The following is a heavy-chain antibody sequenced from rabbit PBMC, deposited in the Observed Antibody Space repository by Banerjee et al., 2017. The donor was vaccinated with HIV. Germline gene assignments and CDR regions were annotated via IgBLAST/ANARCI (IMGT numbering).Heavy chain of an antibody. Sequence: QLKETGGGLVQPGGSLTLSCKASGFDFSSYYMSWVRQAPGKGLEWIGYIDPVLGVTYYASWVNGRITISTDNAQNTVFLQMNSLTAADTATYFCARDLSYISGRGANDLWGPGTPGHRL. J-gene: IGHJ4*01. CDR3: ARDLSYISGRGANDL. CDR2: IDPVLGVT. CDR1: GFDFSSYY. D-gene: IGHD4-1*01. V-gene: IGHV1S7*01.